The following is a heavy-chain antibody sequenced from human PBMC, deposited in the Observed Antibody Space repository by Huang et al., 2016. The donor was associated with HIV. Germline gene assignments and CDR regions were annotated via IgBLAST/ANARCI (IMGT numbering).Heavy chain of an antibody. Sequence: QVQLVQSGAEVKRPGASVKVSCRASGGTFSTNAFSWVRQAPGQGLEWMGGIIPMVGTTNYAQRFQGKVTITADESSSTVYMELSSLRSDDTAVYYCARQPYCGGDCAHYYYFYMDVWGKGTTVTVSS. J-gene: IGHJ6*03. CDR1: GGTFSTNA. CDR3: ARQPYCGGDCAHYYYFYMDV. V-gene: IGHV1-69*13. D-gene: IGHD2-21*02. CDR2: IIPMVGTT.